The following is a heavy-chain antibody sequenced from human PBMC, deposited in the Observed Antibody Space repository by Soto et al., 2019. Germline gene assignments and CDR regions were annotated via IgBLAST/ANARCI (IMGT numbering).Heavy chain of an antibody. Sequence: SETLSLTCAVYGGSFSGYYWSWIRQPPGKGLEWIGEINHSGSTNYNPSLKSRVTISVDTSKNQFSLKLSSVTAADTAVYYCVRRVSWYYYDSSGYYAHFDYWGQGTLVTVSS. D-gene: IGHD3-22*01. V-gene: IGHV4-34*01. CDR3: VRRVSWYYYDSSGYYAHFDY. CDR2: INHSGST. J-gene: IGHJ4*02. CDR1: GGSFSGYY.